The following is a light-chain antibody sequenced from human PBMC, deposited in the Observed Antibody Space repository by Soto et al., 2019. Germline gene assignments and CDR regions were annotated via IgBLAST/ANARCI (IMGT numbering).Light chain of an antibody. V-gene: IGKV4-1*01. J-gene: IGKJ1*01. CDR3: HQYHSAPPA. CDR2: WAS. CDR1: QSVFASHNNKNF. Sequence: DIVMTQSPDSLAVSLGDRATINCKSSQSVFASHNNKNFLAWYQQRPGQPPKLLIYWASTREVGVPDRFSGGGSGTDFTLTISGLQAEDVAVYYCHQYHSAPPAFGQGTKVEIK.